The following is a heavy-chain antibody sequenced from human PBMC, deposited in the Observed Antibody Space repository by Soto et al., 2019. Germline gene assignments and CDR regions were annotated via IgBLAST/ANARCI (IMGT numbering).Heavy chain of an antibody. CDR3: ARQSYFDGAGYYLGWFDP. CDR2: LNYGGTT. V-gene: IGHV4-39*01. J-gene: IGHJ5*02. CDR1: GASMTSSIYY. D-gene: IGHD3-22*01. Sequence: LSLTCSVSGASMTSSIYYWAWIRQAPGKGLEWIGSLNYGGTTYHSPSLEGRVTMSVDTSKKEFSLNVISVTAADTAIYYCARQSYFDGAGYYLGWFDPWGQGTLVTVSS.